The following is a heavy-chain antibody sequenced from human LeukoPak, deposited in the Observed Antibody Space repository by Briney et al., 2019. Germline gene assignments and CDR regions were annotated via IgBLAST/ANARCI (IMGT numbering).Heavy chain of an antibody. D-gene: IGHD3-22*01. Sequence: KASETLSLTCAVYGGSFSGYYWSWIRQPPGKGLEWIGEINHSGSTNYNQSLKSRVTISVDTSKNQFSLKLSSVTAADTAVYYCARGRRITMIVVVTGKGYYFDYWGQGTLVTVSS. J-gene: IGHJ4*02. CDR1: GGSFSGYY. CDR3: ARGRRITMIVVVTGKGYYFDY. V-gene: IGHV4-34*01. CDR2: INHSGST.